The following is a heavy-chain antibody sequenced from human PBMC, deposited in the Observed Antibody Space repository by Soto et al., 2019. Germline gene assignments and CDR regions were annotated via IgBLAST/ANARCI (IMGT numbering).Heavy chain of an antibody. J-gene: IGHJ5*02. CDR3: AHVDLCLGASCYVSGGKNWFDP. Sequence: SGPTLVNPTQTLTLTCTFSGFSLKTYGMRVSWVRQPPGKALEWLALIYWNGDKRYSPPLKNRVTITKDTAKNQVVLTMTNMDPVDTATYYCAHVDLCLGASCYVSGGKNWFDPWGQGTLVTVSS. CDR1: GFSLKTYGMR. D-gene: IGHD2-15*01. V-gene: IGHV2-5*08. CDR2: IYWNGDK.